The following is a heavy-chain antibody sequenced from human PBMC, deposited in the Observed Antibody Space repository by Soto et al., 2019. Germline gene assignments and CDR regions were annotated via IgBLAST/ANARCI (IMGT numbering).Heavy chain of an antibody. Sequence: PGRSLRLSCAASGFTVSTYNMIWVRQAPVKGLEWVSVTYSGGSTQYADSVKGRFTVSRDNSKNTLYLQMSSLRDEDTAVYYCARKLSGAVQGWAYGMDVWGRGTTVTVSS. CDR1: GFTVSTYN. V-gene: IGHV3-53*01. CDR3: ARKLSGAVQGWAYGMDV. J-gene: IGHJ6*02. CDR2: TYSGGST. D-gene: IGHD1-26*01.